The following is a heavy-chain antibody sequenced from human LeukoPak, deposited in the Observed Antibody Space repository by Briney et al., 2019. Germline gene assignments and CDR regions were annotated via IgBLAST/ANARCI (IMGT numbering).Heavy chain of an antibody. D-gene: IGHD2-21*01. CDR3: AKFLPTHIVVANYYFDY. V-gene: IGHV3-23*01. CDR1: GFTFSGYA. CDR2: ISGSGGST. J-gene: IGHJ4*02. Sequence: GGSLRLSCAASGFTFSGYAMSWVRQAPGKGLEWVSAISGSGGSTYYADSVKGRFTISRDNSKNTLYLQMNSLRAEDTAVYYCAKFLPTHIVVANYYFDYWGQGTLVTVSS.